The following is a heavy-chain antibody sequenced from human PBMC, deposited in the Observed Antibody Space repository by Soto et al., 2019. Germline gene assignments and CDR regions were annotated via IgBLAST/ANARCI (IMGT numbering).Heavy chain of an antibody. CDR3: AREGTNTMIGQNWFDP. J-gene: IGHJ5*02. Sequence: QVQLVQSGAEVKKPGSSVKVSGKASGGTFSSYAISWVRQAPGQGLEWMGGIIPIFGTANYAQKFQGRVTITADESTSTAYMELSSLRSEDTAVYYCAREGTNTMIGQNWFDPWGQGTLVTVSS. D-gene: IGHD3-22*01. CDR1: GGTFSSYA. V-gene: IGHV1-69*12. CDR2: IIPIFGTA.